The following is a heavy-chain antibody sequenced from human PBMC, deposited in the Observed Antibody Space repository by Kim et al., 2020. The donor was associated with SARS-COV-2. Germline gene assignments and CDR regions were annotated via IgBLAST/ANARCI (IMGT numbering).Heavy chain of an antibody. Sequence: ASVKVSCKASGYTFTGYYMHWVRQAPGQGLEWMGRINPNSGGTNYAQKFQGRVTMTRDTSISTAYMELSRLRSDDTAVYYCATGKQGWSGYYYYYYMDVWGKGTTVTVSS. V-gene: IGHV1-2*06. CDR1: GYTFTGYY. CDR3: ATGKQGWSGYYYYYYMDV. J-gene: IGHJ6*03. D-gene: IGHD6-19*01. CDR2: INPNSGGT.